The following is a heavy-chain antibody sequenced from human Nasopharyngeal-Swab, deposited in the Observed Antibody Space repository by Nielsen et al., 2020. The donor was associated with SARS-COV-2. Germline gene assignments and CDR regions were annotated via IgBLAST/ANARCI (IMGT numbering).Heavy chain of an antibody. CDR3: TTDFYFDY. Sequence: GVLKIPCAASGLIFSASAIHWVRQASGKGLEWVGRIGDKDHNYATTYGASVQGRFTIPRDDSKNTAFLQMDSLKTEDTALYYCTTDFYFDYWGQGTLVTVSS. CDR1: GLIFSASA. V-gene: IGHV3-73*01. J-gene: IGHJ4*02. CDR2: IGDKDHNYAT.